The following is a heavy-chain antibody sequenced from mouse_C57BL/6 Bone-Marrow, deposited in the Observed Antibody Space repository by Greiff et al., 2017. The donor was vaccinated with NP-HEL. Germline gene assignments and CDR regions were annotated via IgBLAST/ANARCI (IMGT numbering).Heavy chain of an antibody. CDR1: GYTFTDYY. D-gene: IGHD1-1*01. CDR2: INPYNGGT. V-gene: IGHV1-19*01. CDR3: AREGNGSSPY. Sequence: EVKLMESGPVLVKPGASVKMSCKASGYTFTDYYMNWVKQSHGKSLEWIGVINPYNGGTSYNQKFKGKATLTVDKSSSTAYMELNSLTSEDSAVYYCAREGNGSSPYWGQGTTLTVSS. J-gene: IGHJ2*01.